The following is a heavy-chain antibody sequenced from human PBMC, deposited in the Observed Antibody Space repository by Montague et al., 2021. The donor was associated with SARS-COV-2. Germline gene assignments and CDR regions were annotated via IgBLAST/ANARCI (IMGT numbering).Heavy chain of an antibody. D-gene: IGHD3-9*01. CDR2: IYYSGST. Sequence: SETLSLTCTVSGGSISSSSYYWGWIRQPPGKGLEWIGSIYYSGSTYYNPSLKSRVTISVATSKNQFSLKLSSVTAADTAVYYCASLGDILTGYYNGFGPWGQGTLVTVSS. V-gene: IGHV4-39*01. CDR1: GGSISSSSYY. J-gene: IGHJ5*02. CDR3: ASLGDILTGYYNGFGP.